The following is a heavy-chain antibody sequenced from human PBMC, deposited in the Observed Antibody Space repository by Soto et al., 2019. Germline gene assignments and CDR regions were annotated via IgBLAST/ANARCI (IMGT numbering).Heavy chain of an antibody. CDR1: GFTFSSYG. D-gene: IGHD3-3*01. Sequence: QVQLVESGGGVVQPGRSLRLSCAASGFTFSSYGMHWVRQAPGKGLEWVAVISYDGSNKYYADSVKGRFTISRDNSKNTLYLQMNSLRAEDTAVYYCAKERCVGVAPFFDYWGQGTLVTVSS. CDR3: AKERCVGVAPFFDY. V-gene: IGHV3-30*18. CDR2: ISYDGSNK. J-gene: IGHJ4*02.